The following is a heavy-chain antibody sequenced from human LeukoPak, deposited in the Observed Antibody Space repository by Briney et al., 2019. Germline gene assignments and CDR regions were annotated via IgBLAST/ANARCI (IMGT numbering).Heavy chain of an antibody. J-gene: IGHJ3*02. CDR3: ARGVGLSIDHDAFDI. CDR1: GGSISSSSYY. Sequence: PSETLSLTCTVSGGSISSSSYYWGWICQPPGKGLEWIGSIYYSGSTYYNPSLKSRVTISVDTSKNQFSLKLSSVTAADTAVYYCARGVGLSIDHDAFDIWGQGTMVTVSS. V-gene: IGHV4-39*07. CDR2: IYYSGST. D-gene: IGHD6-6*01.